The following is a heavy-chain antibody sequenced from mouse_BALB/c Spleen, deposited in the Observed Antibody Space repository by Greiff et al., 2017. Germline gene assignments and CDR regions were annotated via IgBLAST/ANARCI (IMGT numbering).Heavy chain of an antibody. CDR2: ILPGSGST. Sequence: VQLQQSGAELMKPGASGKISCKATGYTFSSYWIEWVKQRPGHGLEWIGEILPGSGSTNYNEKFKGKATFTADTSSNTAYMQLSSLTSEDSAVYYCARRKDRGYFDYWGQGTTLTVSS. J-gene: IGHJ2*01. CDR1: GYTFSSYW. V-gene: IGHV1-9*01. CDR3: ARRKDRGYFDY.